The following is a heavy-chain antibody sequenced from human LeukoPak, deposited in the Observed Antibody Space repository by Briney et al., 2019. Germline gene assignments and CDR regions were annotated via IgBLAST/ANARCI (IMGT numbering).Heavy chain of an antibody. V-gene: IGHV1-46*01. CDR2: INPSGGNT. CDR1: GYTFTSYY. J-gene: IGHJ5*02. CDR3: ARVGIAAAASYNWFDP. D-gene: IGHD6-13*01. Sequence: VASVKVSCKASGYTFTSYYMHWVRQAPGQGFEWMGIINPSGGNTRYAQKFQGRVTMTRDTSISTAYMELSRLRSDDTAVYYCARVGIAAAASYNWFDPWGQGTLVTVSS.